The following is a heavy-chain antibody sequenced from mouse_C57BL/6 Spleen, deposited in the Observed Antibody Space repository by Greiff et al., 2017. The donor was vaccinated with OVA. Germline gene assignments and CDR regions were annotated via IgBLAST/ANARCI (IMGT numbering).Heavy chain of an antibody. Sequence: VHLVESGPELVKPGASVKISCKASGYAFSSSWMNWVKQRPGKGLEWIGRIYPGDGDTNYNGKFKGKATLTADKSSSTAYMQLSSLTSEDSAVYVCANYGSSSWYFDVWGTGTTVTVSS. CDR3: ANYGSSSWYFDV. D-gene: IGHD1-1*01. CDR2: IYPGDGDT. J-gene: IGHJ1*03. V-gene: IGHV1-82*01. CDR1: GYAFSSSW.